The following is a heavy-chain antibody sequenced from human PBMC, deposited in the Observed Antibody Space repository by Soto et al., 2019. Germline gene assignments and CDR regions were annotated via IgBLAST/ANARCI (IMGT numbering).Heavy chain of an antibody. CDR2: IYYSGGT. D-gene: IGHD4-4*01. J-gene: IGHJ6*02. CDR3: ARSNNYVIDVYYYYGMDV. Sequence: PSETLSLTCTVSRASIGSGDYYWSWIRQHPGKGLEWIGYIYYSGGTYYNPSLKSRVTISVDTSKNQFSLELSSVTAADTAVYYCARSNNYVIDVYYYYGMDVWGQGTTVTVSS. V-gene: IGHV4-31*02. CDR1: RASIGSGDYY.